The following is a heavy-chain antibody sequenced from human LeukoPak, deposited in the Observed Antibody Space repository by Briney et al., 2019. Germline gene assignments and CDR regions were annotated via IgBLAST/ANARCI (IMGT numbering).Heavy chain of an antibody. J-gene: IGHJ4*02. CDR3: AKAPPTFSSGWYYFDY. CDR1: GFTFSSYG. Sequence: GGSLRLSCAASGFTFSSYGMHWVRQAPGKGLEWVAFIRYDGSNKYYADSVKGRFTISRDNSKNTLYLQMNSLRAEDTAVNYCAKAPPTFSSGWYYFDYWGQGTLVTVSS. D-gene: IGHD6-19*01. CDR2: IRYDGSNK. V-gene: IGHV3-30*02.